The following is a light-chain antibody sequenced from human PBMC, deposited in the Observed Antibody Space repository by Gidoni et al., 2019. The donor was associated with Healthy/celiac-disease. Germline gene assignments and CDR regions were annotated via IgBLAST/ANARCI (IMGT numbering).Light chain of an antibody. CDR2: GNS. Sequence: QSVLPPPPSVSGAPGPRVTISCTGSSSNIGAGYDVHWYQQLPGTAPKLLIYGNSNRPSGVPDRFSGSKSGTSASLAITELQAEDEADYYCQSYDSSLSVVVFGGGTKLTVL. CDR1: SSNIGAGYD. V-gene: IGLV1-40*01. CDR3: QSYDSSLSVVV. J-gene: IGLJ2*01.